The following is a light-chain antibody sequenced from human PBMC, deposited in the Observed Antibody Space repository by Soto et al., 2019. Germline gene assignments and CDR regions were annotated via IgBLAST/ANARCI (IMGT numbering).Light chain of an antibody. CDR3: QQSFSTPALT. V-gene: IGKV1-39*01. CDR2: AAS. Sequence: DIQMTQSPSSLSASVGDTVTITCRASQTINSYLNWYQKKQGKAPKLLIFAASSLQSGVPARFDGSGSGTDFTHTITNLQPEDFATYFCQQSFSTPALTFGGGTKVELK. CDR1: QTINSY. J-gene: IGKJ4*01.